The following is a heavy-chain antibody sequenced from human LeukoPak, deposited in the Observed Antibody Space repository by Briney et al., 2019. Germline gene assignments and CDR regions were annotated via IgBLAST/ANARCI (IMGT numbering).Heavy chain of an antibody. D-gene: IGHD3-22*01. CDR2: TYYRSKWYN. CDR3: ARAPITMIGRVPPRYYYMDV. V-gene: IGHV6-1*01. CDR1: GDSVSSNSAA. Sequence: SQTLSLTCAISGDSVSSNSAAWNWIRQSPSRGLGWLGRTYYRSKWYNDYAVSVKSRITINPDTSKNQFSLQLNSVTPEDTAVYYCARAPITMIGRVPPRYYYMDVWGKGTTVTVSS. J-gene: IGHJ6*03.